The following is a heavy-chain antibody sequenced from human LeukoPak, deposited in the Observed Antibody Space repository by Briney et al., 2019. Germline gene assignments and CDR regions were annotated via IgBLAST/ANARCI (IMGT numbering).Heavy chain of an antibody. J-gene: IGHJ6*02. Sequence: GGSLRLSCVVSGITFSNAWMNWVRQAPGKGLEWVANINRDGSERYYVDSVKGRFTISRDDAKSSLYLQMNSLRAEDTAVYYCARRNAMDVWGQGTTVIVFS. CDR1: GITFSNAW. CDR2: INRDGSER. CDR3: ARRNAMDV. V-gene: IGHV3-7*03.